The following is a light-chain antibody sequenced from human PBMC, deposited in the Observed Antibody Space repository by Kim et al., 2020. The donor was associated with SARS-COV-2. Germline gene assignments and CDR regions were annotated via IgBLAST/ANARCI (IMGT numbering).Light chain of an antibody. CDR3: QQYYSYPIT. J-gene: IGKJ5*01. CDR2: AAS. CDR1: QGISSY. V-gene: IGKV1-8*01. Sequence: ASTGDRFTITCRASQGISSYLAWYQQKPGKAPKLLIYAASTLQSGVPSRFSGSGSGTDFTLTISCLQSEDFATYYCQQYYSYPITFGQGTRLEIK.